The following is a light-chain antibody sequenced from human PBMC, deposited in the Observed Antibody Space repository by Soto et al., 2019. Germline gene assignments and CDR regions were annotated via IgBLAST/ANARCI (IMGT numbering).Light chain of an antibody. CDR2: AAT. V-gene: IGKV1-39*01. CDR3: QQSYNAVRT. Sequence: DIQMTQSPSSLSASVGDRVTITCRASQDISSYANWYQVKPGQAPKLLIYAATRLQSGVPFRFRGGGAGTEFTLTINSLQPEDFATYYCQQSYNAVRTFGGGTRVKI. J-gene: IGKJ4*01. CDR1: QDISSY.